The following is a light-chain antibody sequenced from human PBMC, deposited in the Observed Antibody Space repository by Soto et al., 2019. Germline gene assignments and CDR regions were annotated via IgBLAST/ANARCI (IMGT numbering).Light chain of an antibody. CDR1: QSVSRSY. CDR3: QQYDSSTWT. CDR2: GAS. Sequence: EIVLTQSPGTLSLSPGERATLSCRASQSVSRSYLAWYQQKLGQAPRLLIYGASSRATGIPDRFSGSGSGTVFTLTISRVEPEDFAVYYCQQYDSSTWTFGQGTKVEIK. V-gene: IGKV3-20*01. J-gene: IGKJ1*01.